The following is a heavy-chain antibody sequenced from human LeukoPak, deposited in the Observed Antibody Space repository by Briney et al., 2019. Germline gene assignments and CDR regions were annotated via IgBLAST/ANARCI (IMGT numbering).Heavy chain of an antibody. Sequence: PGGSLRLSCAASGFIFSDNYMSWIRQAPGKGLEWLSYISTSGSTTFYADSVKGRFTISRDNAKNSLYLQMYSLRAEDTAVYYCAREEKGANYYGSGNHPVGWGQGTLVTVSS. D-gene: IGHD3-10*01. CDR2: ISTSGSTT. J-gene: IGHJ4*02. V-gene: IGHV3-11*01. CDR3: AREEKGANYYGSGNHPVG. CDR1: GFIFSDNY.